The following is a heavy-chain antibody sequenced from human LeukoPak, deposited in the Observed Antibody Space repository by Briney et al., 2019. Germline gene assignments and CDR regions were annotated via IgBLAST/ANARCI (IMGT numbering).Heavy chain of an antibody. V-gene: IGHV1-18*01. CDR2: ISVYNGNT. Sequence: GASVKVSCKASGYTFTSYGISWVRQAPGQGLEWLGWISVYNGNTNYAQKLQGRVTMTTDTSTSTAYMELRSLRSDDTAVYYCSRLLGYYYYYYMDVWGKGTTVTVSS. CDR1: GYTFTSYG. CDR3: SRLLGYYYYYYMDV. D-gene: IGHD2-8*02. J-gene: IGHJ6*03.